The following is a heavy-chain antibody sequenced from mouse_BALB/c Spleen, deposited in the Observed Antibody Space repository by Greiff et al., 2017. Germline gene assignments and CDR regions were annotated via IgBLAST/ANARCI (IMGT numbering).Heavy chain of an antibody. CDR2: INPSNGGT. J-gene: IGHJ4*01. CDR1: GYTFTSYY. V-gene: IGHV1S81*02. Sequence: QVQLQQPGAELVKPGASVKLSCKASGYTFTSYYMYWVKQRPGQGLEWIGGINPSNGGTNFNEKFKSKATLTVDKSSSTAYMQLSSLTSEDSAVYYCTRSHEAMDYWGQGTSVTVSA. CDR3: TRSHEAMDY.